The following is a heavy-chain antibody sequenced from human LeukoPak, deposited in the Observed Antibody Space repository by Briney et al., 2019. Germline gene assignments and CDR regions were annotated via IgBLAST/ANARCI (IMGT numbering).Heavy chain of an antibody. D-gene: IGHD6-19*01. Sequence: ASVKVSCKASGYTLTSYDINWVRQATGQGLEWMGWMNPNSGNTGYAQKFQGRVTMTRNTSISTAYMELSSLRSEDTAVYYCAKDQGSSSGWYSRDGFALWGRGTMVTVSS. V-gene: IGHV1-8*01. CDR3: AKDQGSSSGWYSRDGFAL. CDR1: GYTLTSYD. CDR2: MNPNSGNT. J-gene: IGHJ3*01.